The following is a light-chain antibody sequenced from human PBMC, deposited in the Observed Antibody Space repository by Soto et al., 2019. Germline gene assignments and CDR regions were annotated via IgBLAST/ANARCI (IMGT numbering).Light chain of an antibody. CDR2: KAS. Sequence: QSPSTLSASVGDRVTITCRASQSISSWLAWYQQKPGKAPKLLIYKASSLESGVPSRFSGSGSGTEFTLTISSLQPEDFATYYCQQSYNTQTFGQGTKVDIK. CDR1: QSISSW. J-gene: IGKJ1*01. V-gene: IGKV1-5*03. CDR3: QQSYNTQT.